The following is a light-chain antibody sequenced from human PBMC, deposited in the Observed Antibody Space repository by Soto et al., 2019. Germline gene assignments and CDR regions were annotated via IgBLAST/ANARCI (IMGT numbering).Light chain of an antibody. V-gene: IGLV2-14*01. CDR1: SSEDGGYNY. CDR2: DVS. J-gene: IGLJ1*01. CDR3: TSSTTSTPYV. Sequence: QSVLTQPASVSGSPGQSIAISCTGTSSEDGGYNYVSWYQQHPGKAPKLMIYDVSNRPSGVSDRFSGSKSGNTASLTIFCLHFDYFADFYSTSSTTSTPYVFGIVP.